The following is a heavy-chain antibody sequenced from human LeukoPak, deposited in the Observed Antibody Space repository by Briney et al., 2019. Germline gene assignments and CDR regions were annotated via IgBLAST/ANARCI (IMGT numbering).Heavy chain of an antibody. CDR2: IYTSGST. J-gene: IGHJ3*02. V-gene: IGHV4-61*02. CDR3: AGTTMVRATDI. Sequence: PSETLSLTCTVSGGSISSGSYYWSWIRQPAGKGLEWIGRIYTSGSTNYNPSLKSRVTISVDKSKNQFSLKLSSVTAADTAVYYCAGTTMVRATDIWGQGTMVAVSS. CDR1: GGSISSGSYY. D-gene: IGHD3-10*01.